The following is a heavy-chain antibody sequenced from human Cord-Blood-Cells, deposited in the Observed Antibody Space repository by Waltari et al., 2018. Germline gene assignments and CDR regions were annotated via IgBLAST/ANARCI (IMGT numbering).Heavy chain of an antibody. CDR1: GYTFTSYY. D-gene: IGHD5-12*01. J-gene: IGHJ4*02. CDR2: INPSGGST. CDR3: ARSRDGYNFDY. V-gene: IGHV1-46*01. Sequence: QVQLVQSGAEVKKPGASVKVSCKASGYTFTSYYMHWLRQAPGQGLEWMGIINPSGGSTSYAQKFQGRVTMTRDTSASTVYMELSSLRSEDTAVYYCARSRDGYNFDYWGQGTLVTVSS.